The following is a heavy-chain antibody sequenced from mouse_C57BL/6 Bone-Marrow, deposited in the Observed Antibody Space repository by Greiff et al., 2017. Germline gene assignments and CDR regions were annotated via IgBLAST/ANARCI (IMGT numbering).Heavy chain of an antibody. Sequence: QVQLQQPGAELVKPGASVKLSCKASGYTFTSYGMHWVKQRPGRGLEWMGRIDTNSGGTKYNEKFKSKATRPVDKPSSTAYMQLSSLTSEDSAVYYCAGEGLGLPFDYWGQGTTLTVSS. CDR2: IDTNSGGT. CDR3: AGEGLGLPFDY. D-gene: IGHD4-1*01. V-gene: IGHV1-72*01. CDR1: GYTFTSYG. J-gene: IGHJ2*01.